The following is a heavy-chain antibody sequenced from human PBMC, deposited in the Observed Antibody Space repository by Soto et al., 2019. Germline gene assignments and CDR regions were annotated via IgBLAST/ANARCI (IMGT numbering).Heavy chain of an antibody. CDR3: ARAAYSSGFAPDNWFDP. V-gene: IGHV4-39*01. Sequence: PSETLSLTCTVSGGSISSSSYYWGWIRQPPGKGLEWIGSIYFSGRTYYNPSLKSRVTISVDTSKNQFCLKLSSVTAADTAVYYCARAAYSSGFAPDNWFDPGGQGNLVTVSA. J-gene: IGHJ5*02. CDR2: IYFSGRT. D-gene: IGHD6-19*01. CDR1: GGSISSSSYY.